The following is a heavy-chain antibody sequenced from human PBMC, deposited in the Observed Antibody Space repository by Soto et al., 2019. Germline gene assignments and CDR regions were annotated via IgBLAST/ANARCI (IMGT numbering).Heavy chain of an antibody. J-gene: IGHJ5*02. CDR2: IYHNGRT. Sequence: QVQLQESGPGLVKPSQTLSLTCTVSGASMNSGAYYWSWVRQPPGKGLEWMGYIYHNGRTYNNPSLMSRVTMSLDTSKNQFFLKPNSVSAADTAVYYCARVSATGTRWVDAWGQGTLVTVSS. CDR3: ARVSATGTRWVDA. V-gene: IGHV4-30-4*08. D-gene: IGHD6-13*01. CDR1: GASMNSGAYY.